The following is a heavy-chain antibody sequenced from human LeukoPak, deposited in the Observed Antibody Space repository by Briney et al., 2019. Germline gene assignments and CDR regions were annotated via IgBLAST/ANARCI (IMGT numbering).Heavy chain of an antibody. CDR2: SHYNGSP. D-gene: IGHD1-26*01. CDR3: ARGLYSGSYYDY. CDR1: GXSISNYY. Sequence: SETLSLTCSVSGXSISNYYWSWLRQPPGKGREWIGYSHYNGSPNYNPSLKSRVTISLDTSKNHFSLKLSSVTAADTAVYYCARGLYSGSYYDYWGQGTLVTVSS. V-gene: IGHV4-59*01. J-gene: IGHJ4*02.